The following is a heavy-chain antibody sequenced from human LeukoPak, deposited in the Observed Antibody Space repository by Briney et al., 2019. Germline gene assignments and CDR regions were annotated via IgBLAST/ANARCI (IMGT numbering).Heavy chain of an antibody. CDR3: ARVEDVPAVPGYYYMDV. CDR2: ISSSSSYI. V-gene: IGHV3-21*01. CDR1: GFTFSSYS. Sequence: GGSLRLSCAASGFTFSSYSMNWVRQAPGKGLEWVSSISSSSSYIYYADSVKGRFTISRDNAKNSLYLQMNSLRAEDTAVYYCARVEDVPAVPGYYYMDVWAKGQWSPSL. J-gene: IGHJ6*03. D-gene: IGHD2-2*01.